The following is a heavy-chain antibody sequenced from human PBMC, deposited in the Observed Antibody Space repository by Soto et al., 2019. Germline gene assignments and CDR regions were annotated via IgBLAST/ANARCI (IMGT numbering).Heavy chain of an antibody. D-gene: IGHD3-10*01. Sequence: VASVKVSCKASGYTFTSYDINWVRQATGQGLEWMGWMNPNSGNTGYAQKFQGRVTMTRNTSISTAYMELSSLRSEDTAVYYCARGRVSYYYGSGSYYVGQNNWFDPWGQGTLVTVSS. V-gene: IGHV1-8*01. J-gene: IGHJ5*02. CDR1: GYTFTSYD. CDR3: ARGRVSYYYGSGSYYVGQNNWFDP. CDR2: MNPNSGNT.